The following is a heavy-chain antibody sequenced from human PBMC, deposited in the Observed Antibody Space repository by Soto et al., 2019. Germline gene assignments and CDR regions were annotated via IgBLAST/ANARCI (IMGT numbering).Heavy chain of an antibody. J-gene: IGHJ5*02. CDR1: GFTFSSYG. CDR2: ISYDGSNK. V-gene: IGHV3-30*18. D-gene: IGHD3-9*01. Sequence: QVQLVESGGGVVQPGRSLRLSCAASGFTFSSYGMHWVRQAPGKGLEWVAVISYDGSNKYYADSVKGRFTISRDNSKNTLYLQMNSLRAEDTDVYYCAKDARVLRYFDWSGEGGWFDPWGQGTLVTVSS. CDR3: AKDARVLRYFDWSGEGGWFDP.